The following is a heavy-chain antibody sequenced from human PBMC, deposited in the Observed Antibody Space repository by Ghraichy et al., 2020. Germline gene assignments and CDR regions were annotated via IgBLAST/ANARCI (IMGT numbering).Heavy chain of an antibody. J-gene: IGHJ3*02. V-gene: IGHV4-38-2*01. Sequence: LNISCAVSGYSISSGYYWGWIRQPPGKGLEWIGSIYHSGSTYYNPSLKSRVTISVDTSKNQFSLKLSSVTAADTAVYYCARLLGRNTGYCSSTSCYMVAFDIWGQGTMVTVSS. CDR3: ARLLGRNTGYCSSTSCYMVAFDI. D-gene: IGHD2-2*02. CDR1: GYSISSGYY. CDR2: IYHSGST.